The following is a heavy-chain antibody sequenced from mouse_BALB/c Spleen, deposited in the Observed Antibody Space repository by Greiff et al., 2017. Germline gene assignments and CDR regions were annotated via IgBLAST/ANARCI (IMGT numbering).Heavy chain of an antibody. CDR1: GFTFTDYY. CDR2: IRNKANGYTT. Sequence: EVMLVESGGGLVQPGGSLRLSCATSGFTFTDYYMSWVRQPPGKALEWLGFIRNKANGYTTEYSASVKGRFTISRDNSQSILYLQMNTLRAEDSATYYCARDIDGYGNYEFAYWGQGTLVTVSA. D-gene: IGHD2-10*02. V-gene: IGHV7-3*02. J-gene: IGHJ3*01. CDR3: ARDIDGYGNYEFAY.